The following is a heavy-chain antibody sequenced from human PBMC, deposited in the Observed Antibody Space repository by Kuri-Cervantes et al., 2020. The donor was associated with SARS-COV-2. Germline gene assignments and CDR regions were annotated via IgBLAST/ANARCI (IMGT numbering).Heavy chain of an antibody. J-gene: IGHJ6*02. Sequence: GGSLRLSCAASGFTFDDYTFHWVRQGPGKGLEWVALIASDGGGTFYADSVKGRFTISRDNSKNSLYLQMNSLRTEDTAFYYCVKGVHFYYYGMDVWGQGTPVTVSS. CDR1: GFTFDDYT. CDR2: IASDGGGT. V-gene: IGHV3-43*01. CDR3: VKGVHFYYYGMDV.